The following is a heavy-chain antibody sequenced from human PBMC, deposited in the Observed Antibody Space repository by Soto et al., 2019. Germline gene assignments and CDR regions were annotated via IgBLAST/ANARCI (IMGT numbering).Heavy chain of an antibody. J-gene: IGHJ6*02. CDR2: INAGNGNT. CDR1: GYTFTSYA. Sequence: ASVKVSCKASGYTFTSYAMHWVRQAPGQRLEWMGWINAGNGNTKYSQKFQGRVTITRDTSASTAYMELSSLRSEDTAVYYCARDPTYYDFWSGQGYYYYGMDVWGQGTTVTVS. V-gene: IGHV1-3*01. D-gene: IGHD3-3*01. CDR3: ARDPTYYDFWSGQGYYYYGMDV.